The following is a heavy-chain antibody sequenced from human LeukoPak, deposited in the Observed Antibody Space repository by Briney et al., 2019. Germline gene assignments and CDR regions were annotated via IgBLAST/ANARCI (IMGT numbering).Heavy chain of an antibody. CDR2: IYHSGRT. J-gene: IGHJ1*01. D-gene: IGHD3-22*01. CDR3: ASPRGDDSGGYYTWYFHH. Sequence: SETLSLICDVSGGSINSDHWWSWVRQSPGKGLEWIGEIYHSGRTNYSPSLKSRLTMSVDTSKNQFSLKLSSVTAADTAVYFCASPRGDDSGGYYTWYFHHWGQGILVTVSS. V-gene: IGHV4-4*02. CDR1: GGSINSDHW.